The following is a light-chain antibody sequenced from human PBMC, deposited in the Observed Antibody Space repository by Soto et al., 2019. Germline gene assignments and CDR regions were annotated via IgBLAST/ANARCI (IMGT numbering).Light chain of an antibody. V-gene: IGKV1-9*01. CDR1: QGISSY. J-gene: IGKJ5*01. Sequence: DIQLTQSPSFLSASVGDRVTITCRASQGISSYLAWYQQKPGKAPKLLIYAASTLQSGVPSRFSGSGSGTEFTLTISSLQPEDFATYYCQQLNSYPLTCGQGTRREIK. CDR2: AAS. CDR3: QQLNSYPLT.